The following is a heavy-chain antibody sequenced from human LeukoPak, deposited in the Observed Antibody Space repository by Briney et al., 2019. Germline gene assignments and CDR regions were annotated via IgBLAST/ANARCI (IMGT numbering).Heavy chain of an antibody. Sequence: SETLSLTCTVSGGSISTYYWSWIPQPPGKGLEWIGFISFSGSTNYNPSLKSRVTISIDTSKNQFSLKLSSVTAADAPVYYCARDRGDTAMAHPFDYWGQGTLVTVSS. D-gene: IGHD5-18*01. V-gene: IGHV4-59*01. J-gene: IGHJ4*02. CDR1: GGSISTYY. CDR3: ARDRGDTAMAHPFDY. CDR2: ISFSGST.